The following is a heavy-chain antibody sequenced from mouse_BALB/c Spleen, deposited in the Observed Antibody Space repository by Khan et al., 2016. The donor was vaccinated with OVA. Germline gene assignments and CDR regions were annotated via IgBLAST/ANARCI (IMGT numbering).Heavy chain of an antibody. CDR2: INTYTGEP. D-gene: IGHD1-1*01. CDR3: ARGAFYYGREKNAWFAY. CDR1: GYIFTNYG. Sequence: QIQLVQSGPELKKPGETVKISCKASGYIFTNYGMNWVKQAPGQGLKWMGWINTYTGEPTYADDFRGRFAFSLETSASTAYLQINNLKNEETATYCCARGAFYYGREKNAWFAYWGQGTLVTVSA. V-gene: IGHV9-3-1*01. J-gene: IGHJ3*01.